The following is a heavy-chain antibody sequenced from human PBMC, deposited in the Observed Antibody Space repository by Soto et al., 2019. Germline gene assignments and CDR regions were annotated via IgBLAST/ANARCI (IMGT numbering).Heavy chain of an antibody. CDR1: GGSFSGYY. D-gene: IGHD2-2*01. CDR2: INHSGST. CDR3: ARGQGYCSSTSCYTNWFDH. V-gene: IGHV4-34*01. J-gene: IGHJ5*02. Sequence: PSETLSLTCAVYGGSFSGYYWSWIRQPPGKGLEWIGEINHSGSTNYNPSLKSRVTISVDTSKNQFSLKLSSVTAADTAVYYCARGQGYCSSTSCYTNWFDHWGKGTLVTVS.